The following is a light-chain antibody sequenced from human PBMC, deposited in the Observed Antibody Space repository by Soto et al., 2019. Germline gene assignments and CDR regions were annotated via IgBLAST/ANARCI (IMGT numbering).Light chain of an antibody. J-gene: IGKJ5*01. CDR1: QRVGSN. Sequence: ELVLTQSPVTLSLSPGERVTLSCRASQRVGSNYLAWYQQKPGQTPRLLIYGISARATGIPDRFSGSGSGTEFTLTISSLQSEDFAVYYCQQYTSWPITFGQGTRLEIK. CDR2: GIS. CDR3: QQYTSWPIT. V-gene: IGKV3-15*01.